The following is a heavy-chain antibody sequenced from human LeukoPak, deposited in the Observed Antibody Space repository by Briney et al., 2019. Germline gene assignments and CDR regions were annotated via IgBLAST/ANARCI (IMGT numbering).Heavy chain of an antibody. CDR3: ATEQEGRRAAFDH. V-gene: IGHV3-30*02. CDR1: GFTFSSYG. CDR2: IRGDGNEK. J-gene: IGHJ4*02. D-gene: IGHD1/OR15-1a*01. Sequence: PGGSLRLSCAASGFTFSSYGMSWVRQAPGKGLDWVAFIRGDGNEKYYADSAKGRFTISRDNSQNTLYLHMSSLRAEDTAIYYCATEQEGRRAAFDHWGQGTLVTVSS.